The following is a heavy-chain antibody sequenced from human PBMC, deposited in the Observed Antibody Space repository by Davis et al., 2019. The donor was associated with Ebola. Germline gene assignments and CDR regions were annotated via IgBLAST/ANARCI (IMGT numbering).Heavy chain of an antibody. V-gene: IGHV4-39*01. D-gene: IGHD6-6*01. CDR2: IYYSGST. Sequence: GSLRLSCAASGFTFSSYWMSWVRQAPGKGLEWIGSIYYSGSTYYNPSLKSRVTISVDTSKNQFSLKLSSVTAADTAVYYCASIAARPSDYWGQGTLVTVSS. CDR1: GFTFSSYW. CDR3: ASIAARPSDY. J-gene: IGHJ4*02.